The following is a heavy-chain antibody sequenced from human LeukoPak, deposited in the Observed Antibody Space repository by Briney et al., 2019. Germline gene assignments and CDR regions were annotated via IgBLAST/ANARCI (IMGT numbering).Heavy chain of an antibody. D-gene: IGHD3-22*01. J-gene: IGHJ4*02. CDR1: GFTFSDYY. CDR2: ISSSGSTI. CDR3: ARDQYYYDSSGYYLFDY. Sequence: PGGSLRLSCAASGFTFSDYYMSWIRQAPGKGLEWVSYISSSGSTIYYADSVKGRFTIPRDNAKNSLYLQMNSLRAEDTAVYYCARDQYYYDSSGYYLFDYWGQGTLVTVSS. V-gene: IGHV3-11*01.